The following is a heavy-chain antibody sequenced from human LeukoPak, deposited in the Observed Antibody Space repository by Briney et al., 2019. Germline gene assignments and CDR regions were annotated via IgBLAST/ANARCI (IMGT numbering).Heavy chain of an antibody. J-gene: IGHJ2*01. Sequence: SETLSLICTVSGYSISSGYYWGWIRQPPGKGLEWIGSIYHSGSTYYNPSLKSRVTISVDTSKNQFSLKLSSVTAADTAVYYCARVGHGGNDWYFDLWGRGTLVTVSS. CDR1: GYSISSGYY. V-gene: IGHV4-38-2*02. CDR2: IYHSGST. D-gene: IGHD4-23*01. CDR3: ARVGHGGNDWYFDL.